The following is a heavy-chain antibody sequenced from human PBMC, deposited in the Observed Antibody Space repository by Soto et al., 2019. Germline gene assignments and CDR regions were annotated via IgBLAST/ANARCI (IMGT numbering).Heavy chain of an antibody. CDR3: ARDSSGWSYYFDY. V-gene: IGHV3-53*01. D-gene: IGHD6-19*01. CDR2: IYSGGST. J-gene: IGHJ4*02. CDR1: GFTVGSND. Sequence: GGSLRLSCAASGFTVGSNDRSWVRQAPGKGLEWVSVIYSGGSTYYADSVKGRFTISRHNSKNTLYLQMNSLRAEDTAVYYCARDSSGWSYYFDYWGQGTLVTVSS.